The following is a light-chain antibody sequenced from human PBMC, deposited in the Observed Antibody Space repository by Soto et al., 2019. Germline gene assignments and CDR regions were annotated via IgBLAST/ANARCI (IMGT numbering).Light chain of an antibody. V-gene: IGKV1-5*01. CDR1: QSVTTW. J-gene: IGKJ2*01. CDR2: DAS. CDR3: QQYDSYPYT. Sequence: DLQMTQSPSTLSASVGDRVTITCRASQSVTTWLAWYQQKPGKAPKLLIYDASGLESGVPSRFSGSGSGTEFTLTISSLQPDDFAAYYCQQYDSYPYTFGQGTKLEIK.